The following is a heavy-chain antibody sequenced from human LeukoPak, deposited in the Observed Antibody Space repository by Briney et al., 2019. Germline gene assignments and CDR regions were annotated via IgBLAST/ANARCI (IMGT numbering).Heavy chain of an antibody. J-gene: IGHJ5*02. CDR2: ISGSGGST. V-gene: IGHV3-23*01. CDR3: ARAGLTDIVVVPAADNWFDP. CDR1: GFTFSSYA. Sequence: PGGSLRLSCAASGFTFSSYAMSWVRQAPGKGLEWDSAISGSGGSTYYADSVKGRFTISRDNSKNTLYLQMNSLRAEDTAVYYCARAGLTDIVVVPAADNWFDPWGQGTLVTVSS. D-gene: IGHD2-2*01.